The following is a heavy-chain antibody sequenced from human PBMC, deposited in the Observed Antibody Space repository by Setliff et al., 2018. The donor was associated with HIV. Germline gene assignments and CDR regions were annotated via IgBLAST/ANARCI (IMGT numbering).Heavy chain of an antibody. CDR3: ARSRLTWEIDF. CDR1: GGSFSGYY. Sequence: SETLSLTCAVYGGSFSGYYWNWIRQAPRKGLEWIGEIDHTGRINYNPSLKSRVTMSVDTSKNQFSLKLESVTAADRGVYYCARSRLTWEIDFWGQGNLVTVSS. CDR2: IDHTGRI. V-gene: IGHV4-34*01. J-gene: IGHJ4*02. D-gene: IGHD1-26*01.